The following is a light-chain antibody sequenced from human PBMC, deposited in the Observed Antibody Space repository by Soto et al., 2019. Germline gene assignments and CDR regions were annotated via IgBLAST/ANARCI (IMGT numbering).Light chain of an antibody. J-gene: IGKJ2*02. CDR1: KSISNY. V-gene: IGKV1-39*01. CDR3: QQTYSTPPCT. Sequence: DIQMTQSPSYLSASVGDRVTITCRASKSISNYLNWYQQKPGKAPKLLIYAASSLQSGVPSRFSGSGSGTDFTLTISSLQPEDFATYYCQQTYSTPPCTFGQGTKLEIK. CDR2: AAS.